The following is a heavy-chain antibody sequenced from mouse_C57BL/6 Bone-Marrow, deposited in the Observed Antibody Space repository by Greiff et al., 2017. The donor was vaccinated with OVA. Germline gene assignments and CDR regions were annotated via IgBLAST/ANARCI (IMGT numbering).Heavy chain of an antibody. CDR2: IYPRSGNA. J-gene: IGHJ2*01. Sequence: VKLMESGAELARPGASVKLSCKASGYTFTSSGISWVKQRTGQGLEWIGEIYPRSGNAYYNEKFKGKATLTADKSSSTAYMELRSLTSEDSAVYFCARDSPVITTVVAPYFDYWGQGTTRTVSS. D-gene: IGHD1-1*01. CDR3: ARDSPVITTVVAPYFDY. CDR1: GYTFTSSG. V-gene: IGHV1-81*01.